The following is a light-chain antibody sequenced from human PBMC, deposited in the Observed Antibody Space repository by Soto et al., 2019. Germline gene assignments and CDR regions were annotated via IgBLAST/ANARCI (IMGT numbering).Light chain of an antibody. Sequence: EIVSTQSPGTLSLSPGERATLSCRASQSVSSSYLAWYQQKPGQAPRLLIYGTSSRGTGIPDRFSGSGSGTDFTLTISRLEPEDFAVYYCQQYSGSPWTFGQGTKVEIK. CDR3: QQYSGSPWT. CDR1: QSVSSSY. V-gene: IGKV3-20*01. CDR2: GTS. J-gene: IGKJ1*01.